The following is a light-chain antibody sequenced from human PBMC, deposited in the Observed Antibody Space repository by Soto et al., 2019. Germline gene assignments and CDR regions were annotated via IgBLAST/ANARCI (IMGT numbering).Light chain of an antibody. V-gene: IGKV1-5*03. J-gene: IGKJ4*01. Sequence: DIQMTQSPSTLSASVGDRVTITCRASQSMSYWLAWYQQKPGKAPKLLIYKATNLEAGVPSRFSGSGSGTEFTLTISSLQHDDFATYYCQQYNNYWGLTFGGGTKVEIK. CDR2: KAT. CDR3: QQYNNYWGLT. CDR1: QSMSYW.